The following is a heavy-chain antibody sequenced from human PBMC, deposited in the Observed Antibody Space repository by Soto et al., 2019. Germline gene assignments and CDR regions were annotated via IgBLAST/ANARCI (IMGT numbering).Heavy chain of an antibody. J-gene: IGHJ5*02. Sequence: GASVKVSCKASGYTFTGYYMHWVRQAPGQGLEWMGWINPNSGGTNYAQKFQGRVTMTRDTSISTAYMELSRLRSDDTAVYYCARDWGMSAPGEFDPWGQGTLVTVSS. V-gene: IGHV1-2*02. D-gene: IGHD2-8*01. CDR3: ARDWGMSAPGEFDP. CDR2: INPNSGGT. CDR1: GYTFTGYY.